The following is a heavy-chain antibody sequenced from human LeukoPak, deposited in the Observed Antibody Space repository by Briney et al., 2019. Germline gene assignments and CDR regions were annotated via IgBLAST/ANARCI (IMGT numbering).Heavy chain of an antibody. J-gene: IGHJ4*02. CDR1: GFIFISYI. D-gene: IGHD1-26*01. V-gene: IGHV3-21*01. Sequence: SGGSLRLSCAASGFIFISYIMNWVRQAPGKGLEWVSSISTSSDYIYYADSVKGRFTISRDNAKNSLSLQMNSLRAEDTAVYYCARDSGSWSSDYWGQGTLVTVSS. CDR2: ISTSSDYI. CDR3: ARDSGSWSSDY.